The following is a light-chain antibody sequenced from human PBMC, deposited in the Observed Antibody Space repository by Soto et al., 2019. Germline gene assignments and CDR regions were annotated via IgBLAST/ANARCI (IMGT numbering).Light chain of an antibody. CDR3: QQRSNWPIT. CDR1: QTVNSSY. V-gene: IGKV3D-20*02. CDR2: DAS. Sequence: EIVMTQSPATLSVSPWERASLSCRASQTVNSSYLAWYQWKPGQAPRLLIYDASNRATGIPARFSGSGSGTDFTLTISSLEPEDFAVYYCQQRSNWPITFGQGTRLEIK. J-gene: IGKJ5*01.